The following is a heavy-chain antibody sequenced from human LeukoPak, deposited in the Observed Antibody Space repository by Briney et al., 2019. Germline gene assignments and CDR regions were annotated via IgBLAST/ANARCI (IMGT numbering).Heavy chain of an antibody. D-gene: IGHD1-20*01. CDR2: IYSGGRT. Sequence: GGSLRLSCAGSGFTVSSNNMSWVRQAPGKGLEWVSLIYSGGRTYYADSVKGRFTISRDNSKNTLYLQMNSLRAEDTAVYYCARALTGTRISSYWGQGTLVTVSS. J-gene: IGHJ4*02. V-gene: IGHV3-66*01. CDR1: GFTVSSNN. CDR3: ARALTGTRISSY.